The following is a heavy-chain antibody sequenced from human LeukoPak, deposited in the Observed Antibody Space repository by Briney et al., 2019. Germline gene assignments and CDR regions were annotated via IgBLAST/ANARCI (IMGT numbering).Heavy chain of an antibody. CDR1: GGSFSGYY. CDR2: INHSGST. CDR3: ARGRGIAAAGKPTGYFQH. V-gene: IGHV4-34*01. Sequence: SETLSLTCAVYGGSFSGYYWSWIRQPPGKGLEWNGEINHSGSTNYNPSLKSRVTISVDTSKNQFSLKLSSVTAADTAVYYCARGRGIAAAGKPTGYFQHWGQGTLVTVSS. D-gene: IGHD6-13*01. J-gene: IGHJ1*01.